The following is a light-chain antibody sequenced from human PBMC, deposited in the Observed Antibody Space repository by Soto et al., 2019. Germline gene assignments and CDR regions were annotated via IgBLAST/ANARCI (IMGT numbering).Light chain of an antibody. CDR3: QQYNNWPPWT. Sequence: EIVMTQSPATLSVSRGERAALSCRASQSVSSNLAWYQQKPGQAPGLLIYGTSTRATGIPARFSGSGSGTEFTLTISSLQSEDFAVYYCQQYNNWPPWTFGQGTKVDIK. J-gene: IGKJ1*01. V-gene: IGKV3-15*01. CDR1: QSVSSN. CDR2: GTS.